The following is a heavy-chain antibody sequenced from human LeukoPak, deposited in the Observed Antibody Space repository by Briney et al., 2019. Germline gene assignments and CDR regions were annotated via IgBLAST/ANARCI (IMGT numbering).Heavy chain of an antibody. V-gene: IGHV1-18*01. CDR3: ARSGPRDNWNDDH. CDR2: ISAHNGNT. D-gene: IGHD1-1*01. CDR1: GYIFIDYG. J-gene: IGHJ4*02. Sequence: GASVKVSCKTAGYIFIDYGISWVRQAPGQGLEWMGYISAHNGNTNYVQKFQGRVTMTTDTSTNTAYMELRSLTSDDTAVYYCARSGPRDNWNDDHWGQGTLVTVSS.